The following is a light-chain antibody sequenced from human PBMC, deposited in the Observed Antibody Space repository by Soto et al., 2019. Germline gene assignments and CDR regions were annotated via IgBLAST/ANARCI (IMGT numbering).Light chain of an antibody. CDR2: GAS. CDR3: QHYVTWPLT. V-gene: IGKV3-15*01. Sequence: EVRMSQSPATLSVSTGERATLSCRASQSVSSNLAWYQQKPGQAPRLLIYGASTGATGIPARFSGSGSGTEFILTISSLQSEDFAVYYCQHYVTWPLTFGGGTKVDIK. CDR1: QSVSSN. J-gene: IGKJ4*01.